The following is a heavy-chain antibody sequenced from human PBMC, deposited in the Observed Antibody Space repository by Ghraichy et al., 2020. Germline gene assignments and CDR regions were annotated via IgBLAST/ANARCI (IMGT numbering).Heavy chain of an antibody. Sequence: GSLNISCAASGFTLSSYSMSWVRQAPGKGLEWVSTISGNSNNVYYADSVKGRFTFSRDISKNTLFLQMNSLRAEDTAIYYCAKRGWLHGQQKSDPLYYFDYWGQGTLVTVSS. CDR2: ISGNSNNV. J-gene: IGHJ4*02. CDR3: AKRGWLHGQQKSDPLYYFDY. V-gene: IGHV3-23*01. D-gene: IGHD5-24*01. CDR1: GFTLSSYS.